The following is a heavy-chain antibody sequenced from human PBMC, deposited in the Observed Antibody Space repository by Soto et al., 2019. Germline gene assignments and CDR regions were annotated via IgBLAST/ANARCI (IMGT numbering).Heavy chain of an antibody. CDR1: GFTFSSYS. V-gene: IGHV3-48*01. Sequence: GGSLRLSCAASGFTFSSYSMNWVRQAPGKGLEWVSYISSSSSTIYYADSVKGRFTISRDNAKNSLYLQMNSLRAEDTAVYYCAKDILLYSSRTYGMDVWGQGTTVTVSS. CDR3: AKDILLYSSRTYGMDV. CDR2: ISSSSSTI. D-gene: IGHD6-13*01. J-gene: IGHJ6*02.